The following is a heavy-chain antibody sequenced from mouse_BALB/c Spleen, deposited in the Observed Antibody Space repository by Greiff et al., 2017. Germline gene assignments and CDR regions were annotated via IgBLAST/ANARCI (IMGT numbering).Heavy chain of an antibody. CDR2: IYPGSGST. J-gene: IGHJ2*01. Sequence: LQQPGSELVRPGASVKLSCKASGYTFTSYWMHWVKQRPGQGLEWIGNIYPGSGSTNYDEKFKSKATLTVDTSSSTAYMQLSSLTSEDSAVYYCTSYDYDGRLFDYWGQGTTLTVSS. CDR1: GYTFTSYW. D-gene: IGHD2-4*01. CDR3: TSYDYDGRLFDY. V-gene: IGHV1S22*01.